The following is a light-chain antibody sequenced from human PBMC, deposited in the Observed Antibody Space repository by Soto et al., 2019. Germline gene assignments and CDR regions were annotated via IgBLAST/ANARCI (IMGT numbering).Light chain of an antibody. CDR3: CSYAGSYTHV. V-gene: IGLV2-11*01. CDR1: SSDVGFFNY. Sequence: QSVLTQPRSVSGSPGQSVTISCTGTSSDVGFFNYVSWYQQHPGKAPKIIIYDVSERPSGVPDRFSGSKSGNTASLTISGLQAEDEADYFCCSYAGSYTHVFGTGTKVTVL. J-gene: IGLJ1*01. CDR2: DVS.